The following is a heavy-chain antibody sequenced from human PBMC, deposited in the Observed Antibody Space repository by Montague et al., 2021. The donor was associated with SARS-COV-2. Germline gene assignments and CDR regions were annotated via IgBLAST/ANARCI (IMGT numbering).Heavy chain of an antibody. J-gene: IGHJ4*02. CDR1: GYSISSSNW. V-gene: IGHV4-28*01. CDR3: AKSADHNYFLDS. D-gene: IGHD5-24*01. Sequence: SETLSLTCAVSGYSISSSNWWGWIRQAPGRGLEWIGYINHTGSTYYNPSLKSRVTMSVDKSNNLFSLELSSVTAVDTAVYYCAKSADHNYFLDSWGQGTPVTVSS. CDR2: INHTGST.